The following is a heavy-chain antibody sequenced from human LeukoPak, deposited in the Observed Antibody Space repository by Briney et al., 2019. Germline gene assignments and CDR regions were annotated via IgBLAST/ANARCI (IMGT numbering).Heavy chain of an antibody. D-gene: IGHD3-3*01. J-gene: IGHJ4*02. Sequence: SETLSLTCSVSGGAISSYCWSWIRQPPGKGLEWIGYIYYSGSTNYNPSLKSRVTISVDTSKNPLSLKLRSVTAADTAVYYCARGGVLRLPGGSEGYFDNWGQGTLVTVSS. CDR2: IYYSGST. CDR1: GGAISSYC. V-gene: IGHV4-59*01. CDR3: ARGGVLRLPGGSEGYFDN.